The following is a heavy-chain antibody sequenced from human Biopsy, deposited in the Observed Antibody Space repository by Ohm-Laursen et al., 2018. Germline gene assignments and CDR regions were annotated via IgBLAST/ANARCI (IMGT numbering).Heavy chain of an antibody. CDR1: GKTFSDYY. V-gene: IGHV4-34*08. CDR2: INQSGRS. CDR3: GNEVHGRDY. D-gene: IGHD2-15*01. Sequence: SETLSLTCEVYGKTFSDYYWSRIRHPPGKGLEWIGQINQSGRSNYNPSLKSRVNISADKSNNQFSLKLTSVTSADTAVYFCGNEVHGRDYWGLGALVTVSS. J-gene: IGHJ4*02.